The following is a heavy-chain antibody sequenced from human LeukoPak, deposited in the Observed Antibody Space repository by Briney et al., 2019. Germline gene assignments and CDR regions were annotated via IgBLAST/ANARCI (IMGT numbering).Heavy chain of an antibody. CDR2: INSDGSST. J-gene: IGHJ4*02. V-gene: IGHV3-74*01. Sequence: GGSLRLSCAASGFTFSSYWMSWVRQAPGKGLVWVSRINSDGSSTNYADSVKGRFTISRDNAKNTLYLQMNSLRAEDTAVYYCARDPAYYDSSGLTDYWGQGTLVTVSS. CDR1: GFTFSSYW. D-gene: IGHD3-22*01. CDR3: ARDPAYYDSSGLTDY.